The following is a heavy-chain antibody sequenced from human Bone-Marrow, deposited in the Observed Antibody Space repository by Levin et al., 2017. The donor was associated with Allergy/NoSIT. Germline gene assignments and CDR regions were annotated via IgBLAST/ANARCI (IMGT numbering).Heavy chain of an antibody. J-gene: IGHJ4*02. Sequence: PSETLSLTCTVSGGSISGTPNFWGWIRQTPGKGLEWLASIHYGGSSFFNPSFKSRVTISVDTSQNQFSLKLHSVTAADTGVYYCARLTYGGESGLVEYWGQGTLVTVSS. D-gene: IGHD2-21*01. V-gene: IGHV4-39*01. CDR2: IHYGGSS. CDR1: GGSISGTPNF. CDR3: ARLTYGGESGLVEY.